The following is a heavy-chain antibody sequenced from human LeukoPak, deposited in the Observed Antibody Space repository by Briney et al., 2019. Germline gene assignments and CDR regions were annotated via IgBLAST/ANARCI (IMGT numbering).Heavy chain of an antibody. Sequence: SGGSLRLSCAASGFTVSSNYMNWVRQAPGKGLEWVSVIYTDGNTYYADSVKGRFTISRDTSKNTLYLQMHSLRVEDTAVYYCARGYCSGNTCYPGGYWGQGTLATVSS. CDR3: ARGYCSGNTCYPGGY. CDR2: IYTDGNT. J-gene: IGHJ4*02. V-gene: IGHV3-66*02. D-gene: IGHD2-15*01. CDR1: GFTVSSNY.